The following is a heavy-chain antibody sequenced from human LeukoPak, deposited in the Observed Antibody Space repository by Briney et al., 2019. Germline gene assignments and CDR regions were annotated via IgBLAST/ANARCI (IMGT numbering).Heavy chain of an antibody. D-gene: IGHD5-12*01. CDR2: ISYDGSNK. V-gene: IGHV3-30-3*01. Sequence: GGSLRLSCAASGFTFSSYAMHWVRQAPGKGLEWVAVISYDGSNKYYADSVKGRFTISRDNSKNTLYPQMNSLRAEDTAVYYCARGPYSGYDYWGQGTLVTVSS. CDR1: GFTFSSYA. J-gene: IGHJ4*02. CDR3: ARGPYSGYDY.